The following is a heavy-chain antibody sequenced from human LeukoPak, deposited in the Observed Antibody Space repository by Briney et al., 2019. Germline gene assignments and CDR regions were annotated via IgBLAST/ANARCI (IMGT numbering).Heavy chain of an antibody. J-gene: IGHJ5*02. Sequence: GASVKVSCKASGYTFTSYGISWVRQAPGQGLEWMGWISAYNGNTNYAQKLQGRVTMTTDTSTSTAYMELRSLRPDDTAVYYCARGHDFWSGRDAGSWFDPWGQGTLVTVSS. V-gene: IGHV1-18*01. CDR2: ISAYNGNT. CDR3: ARGHDFWSGRDAGSWFDP. CDR1: GYTFTSYG. D-gene: IGHD3-3*01.